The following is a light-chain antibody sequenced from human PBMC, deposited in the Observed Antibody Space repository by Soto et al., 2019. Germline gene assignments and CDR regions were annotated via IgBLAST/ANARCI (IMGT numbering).Light chain of an antibody. V-gene: IGKV3D-15*01. CDR3: QQYNNWPT. Sequence: IVLTQSPGTLSLSPGERATLSCRASQSVTSRYLAWYQQKPGQAPRLLIFGASIRDTGIPDRFRGSGSGTEFTLTISSLQSEDFAVYYCQQYNNWPTFGQGTKVDIK. J-gene: IGKJ1*01. CDR1: QSVTSRY. CDR2: GAS.